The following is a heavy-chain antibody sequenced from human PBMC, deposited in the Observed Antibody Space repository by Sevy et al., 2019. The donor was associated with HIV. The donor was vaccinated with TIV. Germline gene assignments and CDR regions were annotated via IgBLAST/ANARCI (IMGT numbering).Heavy chain of an antibody. CDR3: ARWDADRRWYFDY. CDR1: GFTFSSYS. V-gene: IGHV3-21*01. CDR2: ISRSSSYI. Sequence: GGSLRLSCAASGFTFSSYSMNWVRQAPGKGLEWVSSISRSSSYIYHADSVKGRFTISRDNAKNSLHLQMNSLRAEDTAVYYCARWDADRRWYFDYWGQGILFTVSS. J-gene: IGHJ4*02. D-gene: IGHD1-26*01.